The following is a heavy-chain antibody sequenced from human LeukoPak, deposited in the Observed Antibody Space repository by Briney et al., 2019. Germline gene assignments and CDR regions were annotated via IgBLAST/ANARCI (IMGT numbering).Heavy chain of an antibody. J-gene: IGHJ4*02. D-gene: IGHD3-16*01. CDR3: ARDGGGWGDY. Sequence: GASLRLSCAASGFTFSSYAMSWVRQAPGKGLEWVSAISGSGGSTYYADSVKGRFTISRDNSKNALYLQMNSLRAEDTAVYYCARDGGGWGDYWGQGTLVTVSS. CDR1: GFTFSSYA. CDR2: ISGSGGST. V-gene: IGHV3-23*01.